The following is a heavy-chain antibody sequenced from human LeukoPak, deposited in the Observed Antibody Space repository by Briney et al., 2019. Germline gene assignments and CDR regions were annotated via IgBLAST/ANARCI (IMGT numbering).Heavy chain of an antibody. CDR3: ARDRGSGWFVY. J-gene: IGHJ4*02. CDR1: GYTFTGYY. D-gene: IGHD6-19*01. V-gene: IGHV1-2*02. Sequence: GASVKVSCKASGYTFTGYYLHWVRQAPGQGLEWMGWINPNSGDTNYAQKFQGRVTMTRDTSISTAYMELRSLTSDDTAVYYCARDRGSGWFVYWGQGTLVTVSS. CDR2: INPNSGDT.